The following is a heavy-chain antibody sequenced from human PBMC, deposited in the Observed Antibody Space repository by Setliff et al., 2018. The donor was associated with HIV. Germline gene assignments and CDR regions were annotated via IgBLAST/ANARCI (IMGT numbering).Heavy chain of an antibody. D-gene: IGHD2-21*02. CDR2: VFESGKT. CDR1: GGDSLSTGHW. V-gene: IGHV4-4*02. CDR3: ARDVTGLIRGLDP. Sequence: PSETLSLTCDLSGGDSLSTGHWWSWVRQPPGKGLEWIGQVFESGKTRYSDSLRSRLLITISKAKNQFYLNLKSVTAADTAIYYCARDVTGLIRGLDPWGQGTLVTVS. J-gene: IGHJ5*02.